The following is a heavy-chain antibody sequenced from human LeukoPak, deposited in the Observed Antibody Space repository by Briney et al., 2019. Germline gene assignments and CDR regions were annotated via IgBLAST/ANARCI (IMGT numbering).Heavy chain of an antibody. CDR3: ARARCSSTSCYRRGTDWFDP. CDR1: SGSISSYY. CDR2: IYYSGST. V-gene: IGHV4-59*08. Sequence: PSETLSLTCTVSSGSISSYYWSWIRQPPGKGLEWIGYIYYSGSTNYNPSLKSRVTISVDTSKNQFSLKLSSVTAADTAVYYCARARCSSTSCYRRGTDWFDPWGQGTLVTVSS. J-gene: IGHJ5*02. D-gene: IGHD2-2*01.